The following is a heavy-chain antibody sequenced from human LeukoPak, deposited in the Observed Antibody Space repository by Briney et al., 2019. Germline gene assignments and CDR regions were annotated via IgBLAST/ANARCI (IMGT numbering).Heavy chain of an antibody. J-gene: IGHJ4*02. CDR3: ARGLYDSSGYYYFDY. CDR1: GGSISSYY. Sequence: SETLSLTCTVSGGSISSYYWSWIRQPPGKGLEWIGYIYYSGSTNYNPSLKSRVTISVDTSKNQFSLKLSSVTAADTAVYYCARGLYDSSGYYYFDYWGQGTLVTVS. D-gene: IGHD3-22*01. V-gene: IGHV4-59*01. CDR2: IYYSGST.